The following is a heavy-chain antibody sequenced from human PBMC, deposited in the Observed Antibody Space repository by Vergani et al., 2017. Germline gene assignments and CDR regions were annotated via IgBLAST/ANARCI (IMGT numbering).Heavy chain of an antibody. D-gene: IGHD3-10*01. CDR3: ARADYYYGSGSYPYYYYYYGMDV. J-gene: IGHJ6*02. CDR1: GDSVSSNSAA. Sequence: QVQLQQSGPGLVKPSQTLSLTCAISGDSVSSNSAAWNWIGQSPSRGLEWLGRTYYRSKWYNDYAVSVKSRITINPDTSKNQFSLQLNSVTPEDTAVYYCARADYYYGSGSYPYYYYYYGMDVWGQGTTVTVSS. CDR2: TYYRSKWYN. V-gene: IGHV6-1*01.